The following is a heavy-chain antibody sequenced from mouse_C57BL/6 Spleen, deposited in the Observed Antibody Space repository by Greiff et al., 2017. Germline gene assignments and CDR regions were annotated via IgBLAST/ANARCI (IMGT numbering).Heavy chain of an antibody. V-gene: IGHV1-26*01. Sequence: VQLQQSGPELVKPGASVKISCKASGYTFTDYYMNWVKQSHGKSLEWIGDINPNNGGTSYNQKFKGKATLTVDKSSSTAYMELRSLTSEDSAVYYCARDYSNYGNFDYWGQGTTLTVSS. CDR2: INPNNGGT. D-gene: IGHD2-5*01. CDR3: ARDYSNYGNFDY. CDR1: GYTFTDYY. J-gene: IGHJ2*01.